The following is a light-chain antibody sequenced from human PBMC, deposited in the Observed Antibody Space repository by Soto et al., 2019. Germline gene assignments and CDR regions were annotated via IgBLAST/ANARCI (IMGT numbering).Light chain of an antibody. J-gene: IGLJ1*01. CDR3: AAWDDSLNGYV. Sequence: QSALTQHTSASGTPGQRVPISCSGNSSNIGSNSVNWYQQLPGTAPKLLSYSNDRRPSGVPNRFSGSKSGPSASLAISGLQSEDEADYYCAAWDDSLNGYVFGTGTRSPS. V-gene: IGLV1-44*01. CDR1: SSNIGSNS. CDR2: SND.